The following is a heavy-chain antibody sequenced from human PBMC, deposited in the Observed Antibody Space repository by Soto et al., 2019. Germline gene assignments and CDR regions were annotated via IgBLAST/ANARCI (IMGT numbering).Heavy chain of an antibody. CDR3: AKDGADTGTYYFDY. D-gene: IGHD1-26*01. CDR2: ISNDGSNK. Sequence: QVQLVESGGGVVQPGRSLQLSCAASNFAFSNYGMHWVRQAPGKGLEWVALISNDGSNKYYTDSVKGRFTISRDNSRNTLSLQMNSLRADDTAVYYCAKDGADTGTYYFDYWGQGTLITVSS. J-gene: IGHJ4*02. CDR1: NFAFSNYG. V-gene: IGHV3-30*18.